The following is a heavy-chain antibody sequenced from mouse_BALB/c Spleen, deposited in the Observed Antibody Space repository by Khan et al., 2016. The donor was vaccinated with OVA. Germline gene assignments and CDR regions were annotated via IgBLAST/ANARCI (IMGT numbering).Heavy chain of an antibody. CDR1: GYTFTSYT. J-gene: IGHJ3*01. CDR2: INPVSDYT. Sequence: QVQLKQSGAELTRPGASVKMSCKASGYTFTSYTMHWVKQRPGQGLEWIGYINPVSDYTNYNQNFKDKATLTADKSSSTAYMQLRSLTSEDSAVYYCAKEGAYYRSDGWFAYWAKGLWSLSLQ. D-gene: IGHD2-14*01. CDR3: AKEGAYYRSDGWFAY. V-gene: IGHV1-4*01.